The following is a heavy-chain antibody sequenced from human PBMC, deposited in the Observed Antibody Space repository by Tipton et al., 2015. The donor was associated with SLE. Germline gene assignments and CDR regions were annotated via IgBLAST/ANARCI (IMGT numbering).Heavy chain of an antibody. CDR2: INHSGST. CDR3: ASVSSSSYLGNWFDP. CDR1: GGSFSGYY. J-gene: IGHJ5*02. Sequence: GLVKPSETLSLTCAVYGGSFSGYYWSWIRQPPGKGLEWIGEINHSGSTNYNPSLKSRVTISVDTSKNQFSLKLSSVTAADTAVYYCASVSSSSYLGNWFDPWGQGTRVTVSS. D-gene: IGHD6-6*01. V-gene: IGHV4-34*01.